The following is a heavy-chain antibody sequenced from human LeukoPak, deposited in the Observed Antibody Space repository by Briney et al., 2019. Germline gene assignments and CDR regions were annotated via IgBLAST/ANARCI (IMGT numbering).Heavy chain of an antibody. J-gene: IGHJ4*02. D-gene: IGHD3-10*01. CDR3: ASAPYGSGTFLDY. V-gene: IGHV1-69*04. CDR1: GGTFSSYA. CDR2: IIPILGIA. Sequence: SVKVSCKASGGTFSSYAISWVRQAPGQGLEWMGRIIPILGIANYAQKFQGRVTITADKSTSTAYMELSSLRSEDTAVYYCASAPYGSGTFLDYWGQGTLVTVSS.